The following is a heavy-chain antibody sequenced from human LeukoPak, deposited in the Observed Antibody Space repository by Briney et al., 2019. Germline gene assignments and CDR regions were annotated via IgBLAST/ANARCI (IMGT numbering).Heavy chain of an antibody. J-gene: IGHJ6*03. Sequence: GGSLRLSCAASAFSFSNYNMNWVRQAPGKGLEWVANIKQDGSEKYYVDSVKGRFTISRDNAKNSLYLQMNSLRAEDTAVYYCARSPRYYYYYYMDVWGKGTTVTVSS. CDR3: ARSPRYYYYYYMDV. CDR2: IKQDGSEK. V-gene: IGHV3-7*01. CDR1: AFSFSNYN.